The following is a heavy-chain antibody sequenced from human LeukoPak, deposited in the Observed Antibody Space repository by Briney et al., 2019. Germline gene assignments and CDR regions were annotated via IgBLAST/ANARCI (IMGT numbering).Heavy chain of an antibody. V-gene: IGHV3-7*01. CDR1: GFTFSSYW. CDR2: IKQDGSEK. J-gene: IGHJ6*03. Sequence: GGSLRLSCAASGFTFSSYWMSWVRQAPGKGLEWVANIKQDGSEKYYVDSVKGRFTISRDNAKNSLYLQMNSLRAEDTAVYYCARDRCSSTSCYKRNYYYYMDVWGKGTTVTVSS. D-gene: IGHD2-2*02. CDR3: ARDRCSSTSCYKRNYYYYMDV.